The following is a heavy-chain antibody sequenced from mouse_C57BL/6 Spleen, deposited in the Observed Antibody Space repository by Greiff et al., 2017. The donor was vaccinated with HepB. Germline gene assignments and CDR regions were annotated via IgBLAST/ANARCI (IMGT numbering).Heavy chain of an antibody. V-gene: IGHV5-17*01. CDR3: ARRYRGYPMDY. J-gene: IGHJ4*01. D-gene: IGHD1-1*01. CDR2: ISSGSSTI. CDR1: GFTFSDYG. Sequence: EVQVVESGGGLVKPGGSLKLSCAASGFTFSDYGMHWVRQAPEKGLEWVAYISSGSSTIYYADTVKGRFTISRDNAKNTLFLQMTSLRSEDTAMYYCARRYRGYPMDYWGQGTSVTVSS.